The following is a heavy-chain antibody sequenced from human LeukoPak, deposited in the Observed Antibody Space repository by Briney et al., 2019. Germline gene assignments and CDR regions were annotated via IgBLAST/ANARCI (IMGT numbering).Heavy chain of an antibody. CDR3: ARKLRRGSSSEDAFDI. D-gene: IGHD1-26*01. Sequence: GGSLRLSCAASGFTFSSYSMNWVRQAPGKGLEWVSYISSSSTIYYADSVKGRFTISRDNAKNSLYLQMNSLRAEDTAVYYCARKLRRGSSSEDAFDIWGQGTMVTVSS. J-gene: IGHJ3*02. CDR2: ISSSSTI. CDR1: GFTFSSYS. V-gene: IGHV3-48*01.